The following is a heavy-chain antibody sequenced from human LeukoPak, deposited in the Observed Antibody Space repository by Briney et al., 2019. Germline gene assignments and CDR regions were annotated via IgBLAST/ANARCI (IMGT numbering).Heavy chain of an antibody. CDR1: GYSFTSYW. Sequence: GKSLKISCKGSGYSFTSYWIGWVRQMPGKGLEWVGIIYPGDSDTRYSPSFQGQVTISADKSISTAYLQWSSLKASDTAMYYCATSYYYDSSGYYPGYFDLWGRGTLVTVSS. CDR2: IYPGDSDT. CDR3: ATSYYYDSSGYYPGYFDL. D-gene: IGHD3-22*01. V-gene: IGHV5-51*01. J-gene: IGHJ2*01.